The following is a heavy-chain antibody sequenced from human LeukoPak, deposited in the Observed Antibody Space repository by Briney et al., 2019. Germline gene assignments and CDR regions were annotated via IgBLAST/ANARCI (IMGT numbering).Heavy chain of an antibody. D-gene: IGHD3-22*01. CDR3: ARAHYYYDSSGYYLSNWYFDL. J-gene: IGHJ2*01. CDR2: INHSGST. Sequence: SETLSLTCAVYGGSFSGYYWSWIRQPPGKGLEWIGEINHSGSTNYNPSLKSRVTTSVDTSKNQFSLKLSSVTAADTAVYYCARAHYYYDSSGYYLSNWYFDLWGRGTLATVSS. V-gene: IGHV4-34*01. CDR1: GGSFSGYY.